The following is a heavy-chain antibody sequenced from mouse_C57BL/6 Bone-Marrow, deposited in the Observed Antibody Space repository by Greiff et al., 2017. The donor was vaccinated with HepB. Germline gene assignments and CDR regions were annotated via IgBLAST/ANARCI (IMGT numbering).Heavy chain of an antibody. J-gene: IGHJ2*01. CDR1: GFNIKDYY. CDR3: ATMVTTIDY. Sequence: EVQLQQSGAELVKPGASVKLSCTASGFNIKDYYMHWVKQRTEQGLEWIGRIDPEDGETKYAPKFPGKATITADTSSNTAYLQLSSLTSEDTAVYYCATMVTTIDYWGQGTTLTVSS. V-gene: IGHV14-2*01. CDR2: IDPEDGET. D-gene: IGHD2-2*01.